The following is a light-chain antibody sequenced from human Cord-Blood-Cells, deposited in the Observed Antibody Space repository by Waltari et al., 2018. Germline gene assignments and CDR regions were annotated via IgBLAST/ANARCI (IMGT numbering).Light chain of an antibody. CDR3: QQRSNWPP. J-gene: IGKJ5*01. CDR2: DAS. Sequence: EIALAQSAATLSSSPGERGTLSCRASQSVSSYLAWYQQKPGQARRLLIYDASNRATGIPARFSGSGSGTNFTLTISSLEPEDFAVYYCQQRSNWPPFGQGTRLEIK. V-gene: IGKV3-11*01. CDR1: QSVSSY.